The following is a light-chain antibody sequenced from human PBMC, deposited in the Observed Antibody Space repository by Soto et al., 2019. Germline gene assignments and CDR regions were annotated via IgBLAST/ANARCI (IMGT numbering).Light chain of an antibody. CDR1: SSDVGGYNY. V-gene: IGLV2-14*01. J-gene: IGLJ1*01. CDR2: DVS. CDR3: NSYALSSNYV. Sequence: QSALTQPASVSGSPGQSITISCTGTSSDVGGYNYVSWYQQHPGKAPKLMIYDVSNRPSGVSNRFSGSKSGNTASLTISGLQAEDEADYYCNSYALSSNYVFGTGTKVTVL.